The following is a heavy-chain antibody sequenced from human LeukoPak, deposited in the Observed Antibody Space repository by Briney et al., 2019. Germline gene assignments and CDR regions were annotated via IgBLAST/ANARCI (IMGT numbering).Heavy chain of an antibody. D-gene: IGHD3-10*01. J-gene: IGHJ5*02. CDR1: GGSINNYY. Sequence: SETLSLTCTVSGGSINNYYWSWIRQPPGKGLEWIGYIYYSGSTNYNPSLKSRVTISVDTSKNQFSLKLSSVTAADTAVYYCATAFVAGGWFDPWGQGTLVTVSS. V-gene: IGHV4-59*08. CDR3: ATAFVAGGWFDP. CDR2: IYYSGST.